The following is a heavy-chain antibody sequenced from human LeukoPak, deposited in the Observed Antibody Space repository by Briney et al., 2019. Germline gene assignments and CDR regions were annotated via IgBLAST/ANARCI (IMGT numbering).Heavy chain of an antibody. CDR2: IYYSGST. V-gene: IGHV4-39*07. CDR1: GGSISSSSYY. D-gene: IGHD6-19*01. J-gene: IGHJ5*02. Sequence: SETLSLTCTVSGGSISSSSYYWGWIRQPPGKGLEWIGSIYYSGSTYYIPSLKSRVTISVDTSKNQFSLKLSSVTAADTAVYYCARDTAFSSGWDQNWFDPWGQGTLVTVSS. CDR3: ARDTAFSSGWDQNWFDP.